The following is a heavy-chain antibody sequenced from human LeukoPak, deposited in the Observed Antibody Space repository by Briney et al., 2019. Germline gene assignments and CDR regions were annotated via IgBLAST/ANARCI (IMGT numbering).Heavy chain of an antibody. CDR3: AKLPSSSWYYFDY. CDR1: GFTFSSYG. D-gene: IGHD6-13*01. CDR2: ISGSGGST. Sequence: GGTLRLSCAASGFTFSSYGMSWVRQAPGKGLEWVSAISGSGGSTYYADSVKGRFTISRDNSKNTLYLQMNSLRAEDTAVYYCAKLPSSSWYYFDYWGQGTLVTVSS. J-gene: IGHJ4*02. V-gene: IGHV3-23*01.